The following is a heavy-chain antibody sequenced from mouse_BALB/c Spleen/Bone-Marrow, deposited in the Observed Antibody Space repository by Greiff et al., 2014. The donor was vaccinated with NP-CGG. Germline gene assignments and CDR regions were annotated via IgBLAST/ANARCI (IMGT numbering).Heavy chain of an antibody. CDR1: GYTFTSYW. CDR3: ARGDMATWFAY. CDR2: IYPGDGDT. J-gene: IGHJ3*01. Sequence: QVQLQQSGAELARPGASVKLSCKASGYTFTSYWMQWVKQRPGQGLEWIGAIYPGDGDTRYTQKFKGKATLTADKSSSTAYMQLSSLASEDSAVYYCARGDMATWFAYWGQGTLVTVSA. D-gene: IGHD1-1*02. V-gene: IGHV1-87*01.